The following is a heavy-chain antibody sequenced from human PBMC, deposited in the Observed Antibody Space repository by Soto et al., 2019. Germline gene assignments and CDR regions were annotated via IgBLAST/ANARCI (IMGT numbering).Heavy chain of an antibody. D-gene: IGHD5-18*01. CDR3: ASGYSYGSYYYYGMDV. Sequence: EVQLVESGGGLVKPGGSLRLSCAASGFTFSSYSMNWVRQAPGKGLEWVSSISSSSSYIYYADSVKGRFPISRDNAKNSLYLQMNSLRAEDTAVYYCASGYSYGSYYYYGMDVWGQGTTVTVSS. CDR2: ISSSSSYI. CDR1: GFTFSSYS. V-gene: IGHV3-21*01. J-gene: IGHJ6*02.